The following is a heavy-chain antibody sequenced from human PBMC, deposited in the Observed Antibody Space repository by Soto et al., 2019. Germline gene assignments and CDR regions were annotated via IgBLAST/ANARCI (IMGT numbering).Heavy chain of an antibody. CDR1: GYTFTSYY. Sequence: QVQLVQSGAEVKKPGASVKVSCKASGYTFTSYYMHWVRQAPGQGLEWMGIINPSGGSTSYAQKLQGRVNMTRDPSTSTVYMELSSLRAEDTAVYYCARARYYFDYWGQGTLVTVSS. CDR2: INPSGGST. J-gene: IGHJ4*02. V-gene: IGHV1-46*01. CDR3: ARARYYFDY.